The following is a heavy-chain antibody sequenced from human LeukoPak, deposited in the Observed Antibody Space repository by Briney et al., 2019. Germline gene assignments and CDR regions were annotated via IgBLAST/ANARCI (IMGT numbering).Heavy chain of an antibody. CDR1: GFTFSSYA. CDR2: IKQDGSEK. V-gene: IGHV3-7*01. CDR3: ASNHAGGYCSGGSCYRLDY. Sequence: GGSLRLSCAASGFTFSSYAMSWVRQAPGKGLEWVANIKQDGSEKYYVDSVKGRFTISRDNAKNSLYLQMNSLRAEDTAVYYCASNHAGGYCSGGSCYRLDYWDQGTLVTVSS. J-gene: IGHJ4*02. D-gene: IGHD2-15*01.